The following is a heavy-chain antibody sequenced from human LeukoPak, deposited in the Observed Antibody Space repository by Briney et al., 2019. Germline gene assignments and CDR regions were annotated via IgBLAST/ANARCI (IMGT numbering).Heavy chain of an antibody. J-gene: IGHJ4*02. Sequence: PGGSLRLSCAASGFTFSHYGMHWVRQAPGKGLEWVAFKQNDGSSTFYADSVKGRFTISRDDAKNLLYLDMNSLRAEDTAVYYCARGHTAVTRHFDFWGQGTLVTVSS. CDR2: KQNDGSST. D-gene: IGHD4-17*01. CDR3: ARGHTAVTRHFDF. V-gene: IGHV3-30*02. CDR1: GFTFSHYG.